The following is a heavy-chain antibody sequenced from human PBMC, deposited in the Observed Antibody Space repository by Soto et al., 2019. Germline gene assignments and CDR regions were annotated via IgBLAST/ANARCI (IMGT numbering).Heavy chain of an antibody. J-gene: IGHJ5*02. CDR3: AKDTGDCRSISCNPGNNWFDP. D-gene: IGHD2-2*01. Sequence: GVSLRLSCAVSGFTFSSHGMHWVRRAPGKGLEWVAIISYDGTKKYYLDSVKGRFTISRDNSRNTLYLQMDSLRVEDTAVYHCAKDTGDCRSISCNPGNNWFDPWGQGTLVTVPQ. V-gene: IGHV3-30*18. CDR2: ISYDGTKK. CDR1: GFTFSSHG.